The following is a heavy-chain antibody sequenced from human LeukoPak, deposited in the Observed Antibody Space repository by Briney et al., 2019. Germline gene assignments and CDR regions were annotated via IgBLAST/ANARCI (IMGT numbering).Heavy chain of an antibody. CDR3: AREGSSSSFDP. D-gene: IGHD3-10*01. CDR2: IWYDGSNK. CDR1: GFTFSSYG. Sequence: GGSLRLSCAASGFTFSSYGMHWVRQAPGKGLEWVAVIWYDGSNKYYVDSVKGRFTISRDNSKNTLYLQTNSLRAEDTAVYYCAREGSSSSFDPWGQGTLVTVSS. J-gene: IGHJ5*02. V-gene: IGHV3-33*01.